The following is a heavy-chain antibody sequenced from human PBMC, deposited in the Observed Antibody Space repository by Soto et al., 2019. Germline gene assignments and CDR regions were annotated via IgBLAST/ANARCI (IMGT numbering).Heavy chain of an antibody. CDR3: ARDLYYYGSGSSYYMDV. V-gene: IGHV3-48*01. Sequence: PGGSLRLSCAASGFTFSSYSMNWVRQAPGKGLEWVSYISSSSSTIYYADSVKGRFTISRDNAKNSLYLQMNSLRAEDTAVYYCARDLYYYGSGSSYYMDVWGKGTTVTVSS. CDR1: GFTFSSYS. J-gene: IGHJ6*03. CDR2: ISSSSSTI. D-gene: IGHD3-10*01.